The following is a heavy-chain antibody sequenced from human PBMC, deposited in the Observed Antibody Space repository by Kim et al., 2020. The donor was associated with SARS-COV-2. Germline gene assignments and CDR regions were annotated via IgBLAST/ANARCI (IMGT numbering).Heavy chain of an antibody. J-gene: IGHJ4*02. D-gene: IGHD3-10*01. CDR2: ISAYNGNT. CDR1: GYTFTSYG. V-gene: IGHV1-18*01. Sequence: ASVKVSCKASGYTFTSYGISWVRQAPGQGLEWMGWISAYNGNTNYAQKLQGRVTMTTDTSTSTAYMELRSLRSDDTAVYYCARWKGSGSYYIWGLGLDYWGQGTLVTVSS. CDR3: ARWKGSGSYYIWGLGLDY.